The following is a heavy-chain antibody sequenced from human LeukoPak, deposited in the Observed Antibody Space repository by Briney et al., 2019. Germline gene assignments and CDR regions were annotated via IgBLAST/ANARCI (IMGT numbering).Heavy chain of an antibody. CDR2: IYTSGST. D-gene: IGHD6-13*01. CDR1: GGSISSGSYY. J-gene: IGHJ4*02. Sequence: PSQTLSLTCTVSGGSISSGSYYWSWIRQPAGKGLEWIGRIYTSGSTNYNPSLKSRVTISVDTSKNQFSLKLSSVTAADTAVYYCARDRIAAAGFFDYWGQGTLVTVSS. V-gene: IGHV4-61*02. CDR3: ARDRIAAAGFFDY.